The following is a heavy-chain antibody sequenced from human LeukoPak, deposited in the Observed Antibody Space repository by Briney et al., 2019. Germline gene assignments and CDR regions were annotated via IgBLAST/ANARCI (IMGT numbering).Heavy chain of an antibody. CDR2: INHSGST. Sequence: SETLSLTCAVYGGSFRGYYWSWIRQTPGKGLEWIGEINHSGSTNYNPSLKSRATMSIDTSKKQFSLKLRSVTAADSGVYYCASTYYFDYWGQGTLVTVSS. V-gene: IGHV4-34*01. CDR1: GGSFRGYY. J-gene: IGHJ4*02. CDR3: ASTYYFDY.